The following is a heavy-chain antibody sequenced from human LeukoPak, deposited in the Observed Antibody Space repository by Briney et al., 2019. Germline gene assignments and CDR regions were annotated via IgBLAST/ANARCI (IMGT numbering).Heavy chain of an antibody. D-gene: IGHD3-10*01. Sequence: GGSLRLPCAASGFTFSTYWMHWVRQVPGKGLVWVSRISSDGTNANYADSVKGRFTISRDNAKNTLYLQMNSLRAEDTAVYYCAKDGVLLWFGEFYYFDYWGQGTLVTVSS. J-gene: IGHJ4*02. CDR1: GFTFSTYW. V-gene: IGHV3-74*01. CDR2: ISSDGTNA. CDR3: AKDGVLLWFGEFYYFDY.